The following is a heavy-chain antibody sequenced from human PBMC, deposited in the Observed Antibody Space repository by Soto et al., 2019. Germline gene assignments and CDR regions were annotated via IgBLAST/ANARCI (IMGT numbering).Heavy chain of an antibody. Sequence: SETLSLTCTVSGGSISSYYWSWIRQPAGKGLEWIGRIYTSGSTNYNPSLKSRVTMSVDTSKNQFSLKLSSVTAADTAVYYCARGLTVAGLLNWFDPWGQGTLVTAPQ. J-gene: IGHJ5*02. CDR2: IYTSGST. CDR3: ARGLTVAGLLNWFDP. CDR1: GGSISSYY. V-gene: IGHV4-4*07. D-gene: IGHD6-19*01.